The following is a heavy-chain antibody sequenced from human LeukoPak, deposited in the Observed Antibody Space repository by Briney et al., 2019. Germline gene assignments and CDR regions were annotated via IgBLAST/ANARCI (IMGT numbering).Heavy chain of an antibody. J-gene: IGHJ4*02. CDR1: GFTFSSYW. CDR2: IKQDGSEK. Sequence: PGGSLRLSCAASGFTFSSYWMSWVRQAPGKGLEWVANIKQDGSEKYYVDSVKGRFTISRDNSKNTLYLQIYTLTADDTAIYYCAKATGNLGNWGQGTQVTVSS. V-gene: IGHV3-7*03. CDR3: AKATGNLGN. D-gene: IGHD1-1*01.